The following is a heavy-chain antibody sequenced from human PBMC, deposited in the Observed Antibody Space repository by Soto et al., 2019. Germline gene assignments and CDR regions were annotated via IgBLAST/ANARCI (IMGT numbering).Heavy chain of an antibody. J-gene: IGHJ4*02. V-gene: IGHV3-23*01. CDR1: GFKFSNFA. CDR3: ATAHWVASSTWFFFNY. CDR2: INGGGGHT. Sequence: EVQLLQSGGGLVQPGGSLRLSCAASGFKFSNFAMRWIRQAPGKGLEWVSGINGGGGHTDYADSGKGRFTISRDNSKNRQYLQMTRQRAEDTAVYYCATAHWVASSTWFFFNYWGQGSLVTVSS. D-gene: IGHD2-2*01.